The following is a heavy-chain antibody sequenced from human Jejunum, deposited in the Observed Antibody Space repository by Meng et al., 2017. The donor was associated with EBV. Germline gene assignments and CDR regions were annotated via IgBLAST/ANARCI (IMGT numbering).Heavy chain of an antibody. Sequence: QGEVPGLVKPSESPSHTCIVSRCSISSSSYYWGWIRQPPGKGLEWIGSIYYSGSTYYNPSLKSRVTISVDTSKNQFSLKLSSVTAADTAVYYCARTYYYDSSGYAPFDYWGQGTLVTVSS. J-gene: IGHJ4*02. CDR2: IYYSGST. V-gene: IGHV4-39*07. CDR3: ARTYYYDSSGYAPFDY. CDR1: RCSISSSSYY. D-gene: IGHD3-22*01.